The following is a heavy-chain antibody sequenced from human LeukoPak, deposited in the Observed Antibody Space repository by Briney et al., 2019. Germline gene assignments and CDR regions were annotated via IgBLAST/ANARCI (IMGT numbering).Heavy chain of an antibody. V-gene: IGHV1-18*01. CDR1: GYTFTRYG. D-gene: IGHD6-19*01. CDR2: INTYNGNT. CDR3: AKDKFPSYSSAWYYFDY. J-gene: IGHJ4*02. Sequence: ASVKVSCKASGYTFTRYGISWVRQAPGQGLEWMGWINTYNGNTNYAQKLQGRVTMTTDTSTSTAYMELRSLRTDDTALYYCAKDKFPSYSSAWYYFDYWGQGTLVTVSS.